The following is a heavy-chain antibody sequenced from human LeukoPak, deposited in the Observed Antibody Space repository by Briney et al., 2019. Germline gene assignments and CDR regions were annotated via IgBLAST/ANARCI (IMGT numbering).Heavy chain of an antibody. D-gene: IGHD5-12*01. CDR3: ARGVLATILDY. V-gene: IGHV4-34*01. J-gene: IGHJ4*02. CDR1: GGSFSGYY. Sequence: PSETLSLTCAVYGGSFSGYYWSWIRQPPGKGLEWIGEINHSGSTNYNPSLKSRVTISVDTSKNQFSLKLSSVTAADTAVYYCARGVLATILDYWGQGTLVTVSS. CDR2: INHSGST.